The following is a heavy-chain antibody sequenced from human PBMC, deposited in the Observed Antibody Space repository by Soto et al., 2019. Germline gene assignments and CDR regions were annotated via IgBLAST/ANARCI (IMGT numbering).Heavy chain of an antibody. V-gene: IGHV1-3*01. CDR1: GYTFTSYV. Sequence: QVQLVQSGAEVKKPGASVKVSCEAYGYTFTSYVIHWVRQAPGQRLEWMGWINAGNSNTKYSQKFQDRVTITRDTSASTAYMELSSLRSEDTAVYYCATLIVDIVDTDKNDYWGQGTLVTVSS. D-gene: IGHD5-12*01. CDR2: INAGNSNT. J-gene: IGHJ4*02. CDR3: ATLIVDIVDTDKNDY.